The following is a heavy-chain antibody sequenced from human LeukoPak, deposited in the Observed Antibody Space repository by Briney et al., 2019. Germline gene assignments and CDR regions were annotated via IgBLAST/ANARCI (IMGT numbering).Heavy chain of an antibody. D-gene: IGHD3-10*01. CDR1: GYTFTSYY. CDR3: ARGRLLDYYGSGSYRIDY. J-gene: IGHJ4*02. CDR2: INPNSGGT. V-gene: IGHV1-2*02. Sequence: ASVKVSCKASGYTFTSYYMHWVRQAPGQGLEWMGWINPNSGGTNYAQKFQGRVTMTRDTSISTAYMELSRLRSDDTAVYYCARGRLLDYYGSGSYRIDYWGQGTLVTVSS.